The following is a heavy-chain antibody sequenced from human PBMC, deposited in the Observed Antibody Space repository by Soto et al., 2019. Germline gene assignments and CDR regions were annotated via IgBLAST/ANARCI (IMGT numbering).Heavy chain of an antibody. V-gene: IGHV1-69*01. CDR3: ASGYYDSSGYSIDY. D-gene: IGHD3-22*01. J-gene: IGHJ4*02. CDR2: LIVILGTT. Sequence: QVQLVQTGAEVREPGSSVKVSCQSFGGSFSSYAFSWVRQAPGQGLEWMGGLIVILGTTNYAQKFKGRVTFTADESTSTAYMEVSSLESEDTAMYYCASGYYDSSGYSIDYWGQGTQVTVSS. CDR1: GGSFSSYA.